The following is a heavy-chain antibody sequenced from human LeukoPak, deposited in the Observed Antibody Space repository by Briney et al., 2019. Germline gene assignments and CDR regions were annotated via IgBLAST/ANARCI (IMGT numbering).Heavy chain of an antibody. CDR2: IYYSGST. J-gene: IGHJ6*02. CDR1: GGSISSYY. V-gene: IGHV4-59*01. D-gene: IGHD6-13*01. CDR3: ARVTSSSSWYVYYYYGMDV. Sequence: PSETLSLTCTVSGGSISSYYWSWIRQPPGKGLEWIGYIYYSGSTNYNPSLKSRVTISVDTSKNQFSLKLSSVTAADTAVYYCARVTSSSSWYVYYYYGMDVWGQGTTVTASS.